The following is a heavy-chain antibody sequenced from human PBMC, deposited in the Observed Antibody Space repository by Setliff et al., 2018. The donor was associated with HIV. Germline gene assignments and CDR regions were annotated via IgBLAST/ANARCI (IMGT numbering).Heavy chain of an antibody. D-gene: IGHD6-6*01. CDR3: ARGGGTSSPVDYHYYIDV. J-gene: IGHJ6*03. V-gene: IGHV4-39*01. CDR1: GDSISSSIYY. Sequence: SETLSLTCTVSGDSISSSIYYWGWVRQPPGKGLEWIGGIYYTGSPFYNPSLKSRVTISVDTSNNQFSLKLSSVTAADTAVYYCARGGGTSSPVDYHYYIDVWGKGTTVTVSS. CDR2: IYYTGSP.